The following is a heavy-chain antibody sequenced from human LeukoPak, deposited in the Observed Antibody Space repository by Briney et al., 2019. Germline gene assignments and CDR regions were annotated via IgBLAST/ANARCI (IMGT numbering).Heavy chain of an antibody. CDR2: ISAYNGNT. V-gene: IGHV1-18*01. J-gene: IGHJ4*02. CDR1: GYTFTSYG. CDR3: ARDWGPYYYDSSGYYLYY. Sequence: ASVKVSCKASGYTFTSYGISWVRQAPGRGLEWMGWISAYNGNTNYAQKLQGRVTMTTDTSTSTAYMELRSLRSDDTAVYYCARDWGPYYYDSSGYYLYYWGQGTLATVSS. D-gene: IGHD3-22*01.